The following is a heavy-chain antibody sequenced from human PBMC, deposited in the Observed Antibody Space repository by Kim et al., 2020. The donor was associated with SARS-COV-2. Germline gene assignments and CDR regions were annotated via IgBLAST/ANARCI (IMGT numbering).Heavy chain of an antibody. D-gene: IGHD6-19*01. CDR3: ARGDLAGG. Sequence: GGSLRLSCAASGFTFSSYSMTWVRQAPGKGLEWVSSISSSSRYIYYADSVKGRFTISRDNAKNSLYLQMNSLRAEDTALYYCARGDLAGGWGQGTLVTVSS. CDR2: ISSSSRYI. J-gene: IGHJ4*02. V-gene: IGHV3-21*01. CDR1: GFTFSSYS.